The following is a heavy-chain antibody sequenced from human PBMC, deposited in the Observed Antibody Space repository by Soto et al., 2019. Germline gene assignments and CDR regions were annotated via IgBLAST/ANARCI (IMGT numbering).Heavy chain of an antibody. Sequence: EVQLVESGGGLVQPGGSLRLSCAASGFTFSSYWMHWVRQAPGKGLVWVSRINSDGSSTSYADSVKGRFTISRDNAKNTLYLQMNSLRAEDTAVYYCARDLRSSSWYYYYYGMDVWGQGTTFTVSS. CDR2: INSDGSST. D-gene: IGHD6-13*01. CDR1: GFTFSSYW. J-gene: IGHJ6*02. V-gene: IGHV3-74*01. CDR3: ARDLRSSSWYYYYYGMDV.